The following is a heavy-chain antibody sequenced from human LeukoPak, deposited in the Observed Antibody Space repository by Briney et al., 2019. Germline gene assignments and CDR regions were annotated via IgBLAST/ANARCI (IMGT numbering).Heavy chain of an antibody. CDR2: INPKTGVT. J-gene: IGHJ4*02. CDR3: ARDLAMYSPDLDY. Sequence: ASVKVSCKASGYTFTDYYLHWVRQAPGHGLEWMGWINPKTGVTKYAQNFQGRVTMTRDTSISTAYMEVSRLRSDDTAVFYCARDLAMYSPDLDYWGQGPWSPSPQ. CDR1: GYTFTDYY. D-gene: IGHD1-26*01. V-gene: IGHV1-2*02.